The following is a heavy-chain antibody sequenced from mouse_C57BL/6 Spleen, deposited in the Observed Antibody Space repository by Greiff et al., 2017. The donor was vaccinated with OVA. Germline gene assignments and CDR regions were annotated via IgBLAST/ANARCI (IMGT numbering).Heavy chain of an antibody. CDR1: GFTFSSYA. CDR3: GRGGSDYEGAWFAY. CDR2: ISDGGSYT. D-gene: IGHD1-1*02. Sequence: EVMLVESGGGLVKPGGSLKLSCAASGFTFSSYAMSWVRQTPEKRLEWVATISDGGSYTYYPDNVKGRFTISRDNAKNNLYLQMSHLKSEDATMYCGGRGGSDYEGAWFAYWGQGTLVTVAA. J-gene: IGHJ3*01. V-gene: IGHV5-4*03.